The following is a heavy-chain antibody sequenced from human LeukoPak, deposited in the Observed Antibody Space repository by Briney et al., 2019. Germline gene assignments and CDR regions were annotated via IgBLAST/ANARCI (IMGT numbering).Heavy chain of an antibody. CDR1: GGSISSSNYY. V-gene: IGHV4-39*01. CDR3: ARYVVFGSGKFYFDY. D-gene: IGHD3-10*01. J-gene: IGHJ4*02. Sequence: TSKTLSLTCTVSGGSISSSNYYWSWIRQPPGKELEWIASINYGGTTYYTPSLKSRVTISVDTSRNQFSLRLSSVTAADTAVYLCARYVVFGSGKFYFDYWGQGSLVTVSS. CDR2: INYGGTT.